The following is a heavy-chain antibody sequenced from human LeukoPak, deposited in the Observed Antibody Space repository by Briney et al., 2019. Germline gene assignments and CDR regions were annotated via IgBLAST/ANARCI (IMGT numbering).Heavy chain of an antibody. CDR3: AKAYQGCSGGSCYRYFDY. CDR1: GFSFSTYG. D-gene: IGHD2-15*01. J-gene: IGHJ4*02. Sequence: GGSLRLSCADSGFSFSTYGMSWVRQAPGKGLEWVSGIPTSGGITYYADSVKGRFTISRDNSKNTLYLQMNSLRAEDTAVYYCAKAYQGCSGGSCYRYFDYWGQGTLVTVSS. V-gene: IGHV3-23*01. CDR2: IPTSGGIT.